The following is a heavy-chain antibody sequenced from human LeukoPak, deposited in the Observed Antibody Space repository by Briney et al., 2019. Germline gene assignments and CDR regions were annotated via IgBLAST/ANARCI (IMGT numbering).Heavy chain of an antibody. D-gene: IGHD3-16*01. Sequence: GGSLRLSCAASGFTFSSYGMHWVRQAPGKGLEWVAVISYDGSNKYYADSVKGRFTISRDNSKNTLYLQMNSLRAEDTAVYYCAKAPWGTDIWGKGTTVTVSS. J-gene: IGHJ6*04. V-gene: IGHV3-30*18. CDR1: GFTFSSYG. CDR3: AKAPWGTDI. CDR2: ISYDGSNK.